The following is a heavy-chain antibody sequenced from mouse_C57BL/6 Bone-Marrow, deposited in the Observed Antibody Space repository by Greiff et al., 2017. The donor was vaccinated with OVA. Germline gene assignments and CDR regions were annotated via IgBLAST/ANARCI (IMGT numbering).Heavy chain of an antibody. J-gene: IGHJ4*01. Sequence: EVKLVESGGGLVKPGGSLKLSCAASGFTFSSYAMSWVRQTPEKRLEWVATISDGGSYTYYPDNVKGRFTISRDNAENNLYLQMSHLKSEDTAMYYCASHDYYAMDYWGQGTSVTVSS. CDR2: ISDGGSYT. V-gene: IGHV5-4*03. CDR3: ASHDYYAMDY. CDR1: GFTFSSYA.